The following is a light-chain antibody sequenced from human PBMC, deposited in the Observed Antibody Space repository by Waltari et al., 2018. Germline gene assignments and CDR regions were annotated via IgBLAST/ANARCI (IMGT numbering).Light chain of an antibody. CDR1: SSNIGAGYD. CDR2: GNS. CDR3: QSYDSSPGSGV. J-gene: IGLJ2*01. Sequence: QSVLTQPPSVSGAPGQRVTISCTGSSSNIGAGYDVHWYQQLPGTAPKLLIYGNSNRPSGVPDRFSGSKSGTSASLAITGLQAEDEADYYCQSYDSSPGSGVFGGGTKLTVL. V-gene: IGLV1-40*01.